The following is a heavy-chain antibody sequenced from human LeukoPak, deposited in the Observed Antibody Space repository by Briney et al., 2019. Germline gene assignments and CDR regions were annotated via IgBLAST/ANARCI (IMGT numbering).Heavy chain of an antibody. CDR3: ARDLGYSYGYFDY. CDR2: ISGSGGST. J-gene: IGHJ4*02. V-gene: IGHV3-23*01. Sequence: GGSLRLSCAASGFTFSSYAMSWVRQAPGKGLEWVSAISGSGGSTYYADSVKGRFTISRDNSKNTLYLQMNSLRAEDTAVYYCARDLGYSYGYFDYWGQGTLVTVSS. D-gene: IGHD5-18*01. CDR1: GFTFSSYA.